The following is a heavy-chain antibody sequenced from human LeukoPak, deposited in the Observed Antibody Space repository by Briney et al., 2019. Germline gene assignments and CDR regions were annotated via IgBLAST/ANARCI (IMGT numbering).Heavy chain of an antibody. D-gene: IGHD6-19*01. V-gene: IGHV4-30-2*01. J-gene: IGHJ5*02. CDR2: IYHSGST. CDR3: ARGLGVAVAVRFDP. CDR1: GGSTSSGGYS. Sequence: SETLSLTCAVSGGSTSSGGYSWSWLRQPPGKGLEWIGYIYHSGSTYYNPSLKSRVTISVDRSKNQFSLKLSSVTAADTAVYYCARGLGVAVAVRFDPWGQGTLVTVSS.